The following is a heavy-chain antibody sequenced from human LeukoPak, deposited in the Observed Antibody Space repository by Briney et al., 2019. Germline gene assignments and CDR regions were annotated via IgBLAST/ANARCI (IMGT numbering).Heavy chain of an antibody. V-gene: IGHV1-18*01. CDR3: ARVRGDIVVVPAAMADY. D-gene: IGHD2-2*01. Sequence: ASVTVSCKASGYTFTSYGISWVRQAPGQGLEWMGWISAYNGNTNYAQKLQGRVTMTTDTSTSTAYMELRSLRSDDTAVYYCARVRGDIVVVPAAMADYWGQGTLVTVSS. CDR1: GYTFTSYG. J-gene: IGHJ4*02. CDR2: ISAYNGNT.